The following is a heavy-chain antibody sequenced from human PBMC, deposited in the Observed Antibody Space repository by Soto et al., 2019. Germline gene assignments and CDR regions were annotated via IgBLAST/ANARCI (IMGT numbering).Heavy chain of an antibody. Sequence: GGSLRLSCAASGFTFSNAWMSWVRQAPGKGLEWVGRIKSKTDGGTTDYAAPVKGRFTISRDDSKNTLYLQMNSLKTEDTAVYYCATLYDFWSGFDHWGQGTLVTVSS. CDR3: ATLYDFWSGFDH. CDR1: GFTFSNAW. J-gene: IGHJ4*02. V-gene: IGHV3-15*01. D-gene: IGHD3-3*01. CDR2: IKSKTDGGTT.